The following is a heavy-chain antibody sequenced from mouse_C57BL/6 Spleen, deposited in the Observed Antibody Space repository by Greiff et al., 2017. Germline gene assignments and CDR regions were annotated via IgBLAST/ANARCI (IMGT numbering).Heavy chain of an antibody. D-gene: IGHD4-1*01. CDR2: IWSGGST. CDR3: ATQLTGTKAWFAY. Sequence: QVQLKQSGPGLVQPSQSLSITCTVSGFSLTSYGVHWVRQSPGKGLEWLGVIWSGGSTDYNAAFISRRSISKDNSKSQVFFKMNSLQADDTAIYYCATQLTGTKAWFAYWGQGTLVTVSA. J-gene: IGHJ3*01. V-gene: IGHV2-2*01. CDR1: GFSLTSYG.